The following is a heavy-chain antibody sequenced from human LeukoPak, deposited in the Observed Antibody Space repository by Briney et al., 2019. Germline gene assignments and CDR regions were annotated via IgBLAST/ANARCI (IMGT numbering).Heavy chain of an antibody. CDR2: IGTIGDT. D-gene: IGHD5-24*01. V-gene: IGHV3-13*01. CDR1: GFTFRTYD. CDR3: VRETVATGSNYLAPLDI. J-gene: IGHJ3*02. Sequence: GGSLRLSCTASGFTFRTYDMHWVRQPTGKGLEWVSAIGTIGDTYYAGSVKGRFTISREDAKNSLYLQMNNLRAGDTAVYYRVRETVATGSNYLAPLDIWGQGTMVTVSS.